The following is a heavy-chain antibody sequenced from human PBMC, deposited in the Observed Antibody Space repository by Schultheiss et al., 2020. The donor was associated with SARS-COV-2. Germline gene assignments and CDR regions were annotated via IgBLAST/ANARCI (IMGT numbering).Heavy chain of an antibody. J-gene: IGHJ5*02. CDR3: ARLLVDYGDYLKWFDP. D-gene: IGHD4-17*01. CDR1: GGSISSGSYY. Sequence: SETLSLTCTVSGGSISSGSYYWSWIRQPAGKGLEWIGRIYTSGSTNYNPSLKSRVTISVDTSKNQFSLKLSSVTAADTAVYYCARLLVDYGDYLKWFDPWGQGTLVTVSS. V-gene: IGHV4-61*02. CDR2: IYTSGST.